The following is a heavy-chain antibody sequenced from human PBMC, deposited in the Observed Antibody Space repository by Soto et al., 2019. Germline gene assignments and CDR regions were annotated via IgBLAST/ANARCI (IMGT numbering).Heavy chain of an antibody. CDR2: MNPNSGNT. D-gene: IGHD1-26*01. J-gene: IGHJ6*02. CDR3: ARSGDVRSTFPAV. Sequence: QVQLVQSGAEVKKPGASVKVSCKASGYTFSSYDINWVRQATGQGLEWMGWMNPNSGNTGYVEKFQGGVTMTRNTSISTAYMELSSLRFDDTAVYYCARSGDVRSTFPAVWGQGTTVTVSS. V-gene: IGHV1-8*01. CDR1: GYTFSSYD.